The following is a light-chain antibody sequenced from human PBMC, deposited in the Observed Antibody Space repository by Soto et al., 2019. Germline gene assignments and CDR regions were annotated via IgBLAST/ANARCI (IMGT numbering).Light chain of an antibody. CDR3: CSYAGSYTFV. CDR2: DVS. V-gene: IGLV2-11*01. J-gene: IGLJ1*01. CDR1: SSDVGVYNY. Sequence: QSALTQPRSVSGSPGQSVTISCTGTSSDVGVYNYVSWYQQYPGKAPKIMIYDVSKRPSGVPDCFSGSKSDNTASLTISGLQAEDEADYYCCSYAGSYTFVFGIGTKVTV.